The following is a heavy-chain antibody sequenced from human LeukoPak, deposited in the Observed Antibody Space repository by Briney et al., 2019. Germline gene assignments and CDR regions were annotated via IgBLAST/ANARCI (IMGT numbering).Heavy chain of an antibody. D-gene: IGHD1-14*01. Sequence: PGGSLRLSCAASGFTFSSYGMHWVRQAPGKGLEWVAVISYDGSNKYYADSVKGRFTISRDNSKNTLYLQMNSLRAEDTAVYYCARDNRGFSVDYYMDVWGKGTTVTVSS. CDR3: ARDNRGFSVDYYMDV. CDR2: ISYDGSNK. CDR1: GFTFSSYG. J-gene: IGHJ6*03. V-gene: IGHV3-30*03.